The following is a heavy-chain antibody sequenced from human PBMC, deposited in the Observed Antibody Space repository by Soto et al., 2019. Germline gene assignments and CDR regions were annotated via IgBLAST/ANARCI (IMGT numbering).Heavy chain of an antibody. V-gene: IGHV4-61*01. D-gene: IGHD4-17*01. CDR3: ARDYGDYLNSFDP. CDR2: IYYSGST. Sequence: SETLSLTCTVSGGSISSGSYYWSWIRQPPGKGLEWIGYIYYSGSTNYNPSLKSRVTISVDTSKNQFSLKLSSVTAADTAVYYCARDYGDYLNSFDPWGQGTLVTVSS. J-gene: IGHJ5*02. CDR1: GGSISSGSYY.